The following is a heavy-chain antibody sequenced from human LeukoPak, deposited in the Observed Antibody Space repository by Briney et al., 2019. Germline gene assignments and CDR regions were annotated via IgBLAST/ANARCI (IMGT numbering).Heavy chain of an antibody. J-gene: IGHJ4*02. CDR3: TRGRGYSSGYLGEYFDY. V-gene: IGHV3-49*03. Sequence: SLRLSCTASAFTFSDYTMQWLRQAPGKGLEWVSFIRIKAYGGTTAYAASVKDRFTISRDDSTSIAYLQMNSLKTEDTAVYYCTRGRGYSSGYLGEYFDYWGQGALVTVSS. CDR2: IRIKAYGGTT. CDR1: AFTFSDYT. D-gene: IGHD5-18*01.